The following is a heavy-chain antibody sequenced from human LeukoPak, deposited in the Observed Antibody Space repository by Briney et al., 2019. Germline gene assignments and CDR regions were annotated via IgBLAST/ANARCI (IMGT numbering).Heavy chain of an antibody. V-gene: IGHV3-48*02. CDR1: GFTFSDYS. D-gene: IGHD2-2*01. Sequence: GGSLRLSCAASGFTFSDYSMNWVRQAPGKGLEWLSYITTSSSNKYYADSVKGRFTISRDNAQKSLYLQMNSLRDEDTAVYYCASPNAGAWGQGTLVTVSP. CDR3: ASPNAGA. CDR2: ITTSSSNK. J-gene: IGHJ5*02.